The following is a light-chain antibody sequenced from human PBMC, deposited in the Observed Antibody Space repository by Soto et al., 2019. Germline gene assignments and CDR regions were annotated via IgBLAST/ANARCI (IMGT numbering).Light chain of an antibody. V-gene: IGKV1-39*01. Sequence: DIQMTQSPSSLSASVGDRVTITCRASQSISSYLNWYQQKPGKAPKLLIYAASSLQSGVPSRFSGSGSGTDFTLTIGSLQPEDFATYYCQQSYSRPPTFGQGTKLEIK. J-gene: IGKJ2*01. CDR3: QQSYSRPPT. CDR2: AAS. CDR1: QSISSY.